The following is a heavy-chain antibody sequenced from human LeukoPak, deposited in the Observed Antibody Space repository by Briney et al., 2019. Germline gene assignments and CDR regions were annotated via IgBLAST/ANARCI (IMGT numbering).Heavy chain of an antibody. CDR3: ASSNFDY. J-gene: IGHJ4*02. Sequence: SETLSLTCTVSGGSISSSSYYWGWIRQPPGKGLEWIGSIYYSGGTYYNPSLKSRVTISVDTSKNQFSLKLSSVTAADTAVYYCASSNFDYWGQGTLVTVSS. CDR2: IYYSGGT. CDR1: GGSISSSSYY. V-gene: IGHV4-39*07.